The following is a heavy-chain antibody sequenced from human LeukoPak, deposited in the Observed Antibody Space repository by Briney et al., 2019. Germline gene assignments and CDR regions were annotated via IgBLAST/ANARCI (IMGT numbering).Heavy chain of an antibody. CDR3: ARLGWESSGWYVDY. CDR2: MNPNSGDT. Sequence: GASVKVSCKASGYTFTVYYIHWVRQATGQGLEWMGWMNPNSGDTGYAQKFQGRVTITRNTSISTAYMELSSLRSEDTAVYYCARLGWESSGWYVDYWGQGTLVTVSS. J-gene: IGHJ4*02. D-gene: IGHD6-19*01. CDR1: GYTFTVYY. V-gene: IGHV1-8*03.